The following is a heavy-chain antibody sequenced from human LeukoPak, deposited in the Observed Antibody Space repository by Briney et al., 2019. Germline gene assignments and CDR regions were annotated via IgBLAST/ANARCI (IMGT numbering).Heavy chain of an antibody. CDR3: ARGGHDFWSGYPTGHYY. D-gene: IGHD3-3*01. Sequence: ASVKVSCKASGYTFTSYAMNWVRQAPGQGLEWMGWINTNTGNPTYAQGFTGRFVFSLDTSVSTAYLQISSLKAEDTAVYYCARGGHDFWSGYPTGHYYWGQGTLVTVSS. CDR2: INTNTGNP. CDR1: GYTFTSYA. V-gene: IGHV7-4-1*02. J-gene: IGHJ4*02.